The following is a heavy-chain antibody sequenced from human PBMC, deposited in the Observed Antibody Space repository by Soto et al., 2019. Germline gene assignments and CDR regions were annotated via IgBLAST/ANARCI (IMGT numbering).Heavy chain of an antibody. D-gene: IGHD5-12*01. Sequence: EVQLLESGGGLVQPGGSLGLSCAASGFTFSSYAMSWVRQAPGKGLEWVSALSAGGGTTYYADSVKGRFTISRDSSKNTLHLQMNSLRAEDTAVYYCAKASRDYDWIFDYWGQGILVTVSS. CDR3: AKASRDYDWIFDY. CDR1: GFTFSSYA. V-gene: IGHV3-23*01. J-gene: IGHJ4*02. CDR2: LSAGGGTT.